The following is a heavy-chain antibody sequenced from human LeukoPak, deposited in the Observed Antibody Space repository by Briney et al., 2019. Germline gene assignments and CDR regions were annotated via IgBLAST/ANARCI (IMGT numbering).Heavy chain of an antibody. V-gene: IGHV4-31*11. D-gene: IGHD4-17*01. Sequence: SETLSLTCAVYGGSFSGYYWSWIRQHPGKGLEWIGYIYYSGSTYYNPSLKSRVTISVDTSKNQFSLKLSSVTAADTAVYYCARDRDYGGCFDYWGQGTLVTVSS. CDR1: GGSFSGYY. J-gene: IGHJ4*02. CDR2: IYYSGST. CDR3: ARDRDYGGCFDY.